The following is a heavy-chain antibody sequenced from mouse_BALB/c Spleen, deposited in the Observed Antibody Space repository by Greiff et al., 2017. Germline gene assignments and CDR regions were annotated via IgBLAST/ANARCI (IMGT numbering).Heavy chain of an antibody. CDR2: INPSTGYT. Sequence: QVQLQQSGAELAKPGASVKMSCKASGYTFTSYWMHWVKQRPGQGLEWIGYINPSTGYTEYNQKFKDKATLTADKSSSTAYMQLSSLTSEDSAVYYCARSELRRGFAYWGQGTLVTVSA. V-gene: IGHV1-7*01. D-gene: IGHD4-1*01. J-gene: IGHJ3*01. CDR3: ARSELRRGFAY. CDR1: GYTFTSYW.